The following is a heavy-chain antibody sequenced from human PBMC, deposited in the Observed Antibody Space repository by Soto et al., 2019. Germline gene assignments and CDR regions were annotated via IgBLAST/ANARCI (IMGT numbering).Heavy chain of an antibody. Sequence: VGSLRLSCAASGLTFSNAWMSWVRQAPGKGLEWVGRIKSKTDGGTTDYAAPVKGRFTISRDDSKNTLYLQMNSLKTEDTAVYYCTTGPPDDYTPRGPVDYWGQGTLVTVSS. D-gene: IGHD4-4*01. V-gene: IGHV3-15*01. J-gene: IGHJ4*02. CDR2: IKSKTDGGTT. CDR3: TTGPPDDYTPRGPVDY. CDR1: GLTFSNAW.